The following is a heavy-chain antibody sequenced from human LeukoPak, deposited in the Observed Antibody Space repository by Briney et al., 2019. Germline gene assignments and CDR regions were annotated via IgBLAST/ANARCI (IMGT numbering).Heavy chain of an antibody. D-gene: IGHD1-1*01. J-gene: IGHJ4*02. CDR2: IYYSGSP. CDR1: GGSISNNNYY. V-gene: IGHV4-39*01. Sequence: SETLSLTCTVSGGSISNNNYYWAWIRQPPGKGLECIGSIYYSGSPYYNPSLKSRVTISVDTSKNQFSLRLSSVTAADTAVYYCATWRAAKTGFDYWGQGTLVTVSS. CDR3: ATWRAAKTGFDY.